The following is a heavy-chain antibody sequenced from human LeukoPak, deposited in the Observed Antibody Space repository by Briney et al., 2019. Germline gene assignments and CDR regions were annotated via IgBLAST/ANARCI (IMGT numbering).Heavy chain of an antibody. J-gene: IGHJ4*02. CDR1: GFTFSNYW. V-gene: IGHV3-7*01. CDR3: AXDYGDY. CDR2: IXQNGSXK. Sequence: QTGGSLRLSCAASGFTFSNYWMSWVRQAPGKGLEWVANIXQNGSXKYXVDSVKGRFTISRDNAKNSLYLQMNSVRPEDTAVYYXAXDYGDYWGQGTLVTVSS. D-gene: IGHD4-17*01.